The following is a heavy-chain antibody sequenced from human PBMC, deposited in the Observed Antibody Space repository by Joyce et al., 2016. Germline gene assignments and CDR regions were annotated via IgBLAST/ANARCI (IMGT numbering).Heavy chain of an antibody. CDR3: VRHVYDFNWPDSYSWFAH. J-gene: IGHJ5*02. CDR1: GYTFSNYG. Sequence: QVQLMQSGSELKRPGASVTISCKASGYTFSNYGLSWVRQAPGQGLEWMGWSNTTIGHPTSAQGFTGRFVFSVDTSVSTAYLRISSLKVEDSALYYCVRHVYDFNWPDSYSWFAHWGQGSLITVSS. CDR2: SNTTIGHP. D-gene: IGHD3/OR15-3a*01. V-gene: IGHV7-4-1*02.